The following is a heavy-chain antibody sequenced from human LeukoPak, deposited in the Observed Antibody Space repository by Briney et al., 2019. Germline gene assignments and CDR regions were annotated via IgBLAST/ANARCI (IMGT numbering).Heavy chain of an antibody. V-gene: IGHV4-4*07. CDR2: IYTSGST. J-gene: IGHJ4*02. D-gene: IGHD3-3*01. CDR3: ARGLLYYDFWSGYLASYFDY. Sequence: KPPETLSLTCTVSGGSISSYYWSWIRQPAGKGLEWIGRIYTSGSTNYNPSLKSRVTISVDTSKNQFSLKLSSVTAADTAVYYCARGLLYYDFWSGYLASYFDYWGQGTLVTVSS. CDR1: GGSISSYY.